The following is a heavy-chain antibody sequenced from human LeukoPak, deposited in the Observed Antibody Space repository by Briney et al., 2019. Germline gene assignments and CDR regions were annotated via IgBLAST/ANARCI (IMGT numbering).Heavy chain of an antibody. D-gene: IGHD4-23*01. CDR3: ARPRLYGGNAFGAFDI. Sequence: GESLKISCKGSGYSFTSYWIGWVRQMPGKGLEWMGIIYPGDSDTRYSPSFQGQVTISADKSISTAYLQWSSLKASDTAMYYCARPRLYGGNAFGAFDIWGQGTMVTVSS. J-gene: IGHJ3*02. V-gene: IGHV5-51*01. CDR1: GYSFTSYW. CDR2: IYPGDSDT.